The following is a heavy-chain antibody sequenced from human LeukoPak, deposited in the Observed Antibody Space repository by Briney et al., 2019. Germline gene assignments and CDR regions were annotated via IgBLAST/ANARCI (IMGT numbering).Heavy chain of an antibody. D-gene: IGHD2-15*01. CDR2: IKQDGSEK. CDR1: GFTFSSYW. Sequence: GGSLRLSCVVSGFTFSSYWMSWVRQAPGKGLEWVANIKQDGSEKYYVDSVKGRFTISRDNAKNSLYLQMNSLGAEDTAVYYCARTSSQYVDAFDIWGQGTMVTVSS. CDR3: ARTSSQYVDAFDI. V-gene: IGHV3-7*03. J-gene: IGHJ3*02.